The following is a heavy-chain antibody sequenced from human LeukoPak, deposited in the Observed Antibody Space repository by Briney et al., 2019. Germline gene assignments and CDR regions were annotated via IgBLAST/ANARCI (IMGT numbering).Heavy chain of an antibody. Sequence: ASVKVSCKASGYTFTGYYMHWVRQAPGQGLEWMGWINPNSGGTNYAQKFQGRVTMTRDTSISTAYMELSRLRSDDTALYYCARSLYDSSGTDYWGQGTLVTVSS. V-gene: IGHV1-2*02. CDR1: GYTFTGYY. CDR2: INPNSGGT. D-gene: IGHD3-22*01. CDR3: ARSLYDSSGTDY. J-gene: IGHJ4*02.